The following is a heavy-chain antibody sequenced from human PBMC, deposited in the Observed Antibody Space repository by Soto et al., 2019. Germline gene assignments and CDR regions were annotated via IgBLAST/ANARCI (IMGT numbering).Heavy chain of an antibody. D-gene: IGHD2-2*01. CDR3: ARQGIVVVPAPKGRKPDQYYYYYMDV. V-gene: IGHV3-48*01. CDR1: GYTFTCYS. Sequence: GGSLRLSCAASGYTFTCYSINWVRQAPGKGLEWVSYISSISSTIYYADSVKGRFTISRDNAKNTLYLQMNSLRAEDTAVYYCARQGIVVVPAPKGRKPDQYYYYYMDVWGKGTTVTVSS. J-gene: IGHJ6*03. CDR2: ISSISSTI.